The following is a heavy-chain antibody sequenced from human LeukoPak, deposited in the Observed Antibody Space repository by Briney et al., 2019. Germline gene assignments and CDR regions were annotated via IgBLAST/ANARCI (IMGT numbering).Heavy chain of an antibody. D-gene: IGHD6-6*01. V-gene: IGHV4-31*03. CDR1: GGSVSSGGYY. Sequence: SETLSLTCTVSGGSVSSGGYYWSWIRQHPGKGLEWIGYIYCSGSTYYNPSLQSRVSISVHTSKNQFSLELSSVTAADTAVYYCARGFLGAAPFDYWGQGTLVTVSS. J-gene: IGHJ4*02. CDR2: IYCSGST. CDR3: ARGFLGAAPFDY.